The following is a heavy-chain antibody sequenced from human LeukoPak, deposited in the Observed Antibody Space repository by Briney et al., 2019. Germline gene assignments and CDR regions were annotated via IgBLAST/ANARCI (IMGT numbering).Heavy chain of an antibody. CDR2: ISGSGGST. CDR3: ASGPQDFCSSTSCYTGFDY. J-gene: IGHJ4*02. V-gene: IGHV3-23*01. Sequence: GGSLRLSCAASGFTFSSYAMSWVRQAPGKGLEWVSAISGSGGSTYYADSVKGRFTISRDNSKNTLYLQMNSLRAEDTAVYYCASGPQDFCSSTSCYTGFDYWGQGTLVTVSS. D-gene: IGHD2-2*02. CDR1: GFTFSSYA.